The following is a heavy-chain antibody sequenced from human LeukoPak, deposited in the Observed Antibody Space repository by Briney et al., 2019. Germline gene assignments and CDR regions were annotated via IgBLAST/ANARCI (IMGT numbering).Heavy chain of an antibody. CDR1: GFTFSDYY. J-gene: IGHJ3*02. V-gene: IGHV3-11*04. CDR3: ARGQSQSDAFDI. CDR2: ISSSGSTI. Sequence: TGGSLRLSCAASGFTFSDYYMSWIRQAPGKGLEWVSHISSSGSTIYYADSVKGRFTISRDNAKNSLYLQMNSLRAEDTAVYYCARGQSQSDAFDIWGQGTMVTVSS.